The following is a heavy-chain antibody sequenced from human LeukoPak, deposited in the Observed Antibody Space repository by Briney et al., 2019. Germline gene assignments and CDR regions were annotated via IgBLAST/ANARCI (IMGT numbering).Heavy chain of an antibody. J-gene: IGHJ3*02. Sequence: GGSLRLSCAASGFTFSSYWMNWVRQAPGKGLVWVSRIASDGSSTTYADSVKGRFSISRDNSKNTLYLQMNSLRAADTAMYYCAKRYFDITIKAFDIWGQGTMVTVSS. CDR1: GFTFSSYW. D-gene: IGHD3-10*01. CDR2: IASDGSST. CDR3: AKRYFDITIKAFDI. V-gene: IGHV3-74*01.